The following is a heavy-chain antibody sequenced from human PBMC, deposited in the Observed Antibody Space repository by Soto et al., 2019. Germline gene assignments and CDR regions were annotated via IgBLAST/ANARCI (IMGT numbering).Heavy chain of an antibody. CDR2: IYYSGST. CDR1: GGSISSGGYY. V-gene: IGHV4-31*03. CDR3: ARDPHYYGSGSYSGWFDP. D-gene: IGHD3-10*01. J-gene: IGHJ5*02. Sequence: QVQLQEAGPGLVKPSQTLSLTCTVSGGSISSGGYYWSWIRQHPGKGLEWIGYIYYSGSTYYNPSLKSRVTISVDTSKNQFSRKLSSVTAADTAVYYCARDPHYYGSGSYSGWFDPWGHGTLVTVSS.